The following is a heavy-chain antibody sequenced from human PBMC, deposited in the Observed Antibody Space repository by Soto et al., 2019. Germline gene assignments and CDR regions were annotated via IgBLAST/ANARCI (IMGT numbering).Heavy chain of an antibody. CDR1: GGSVSSDTHY. CDR2: IYSSGST. D-gene: IGHD3-3*01. Sequence: SETLSLTCTVSGGSVSSDTHYWSWIRQPPGKRLEWIGFIYSSGSTNYNPSLKSRVTISVDTSKNQFSLKLSSVTAADTAVYYCARVEADYYYYYGMDVWGQGTTVTVSS. V-gene: IGHV4-61*01. J-gene: IGHJ6*02. CDR3: ARVEADYYYYYGMDV.